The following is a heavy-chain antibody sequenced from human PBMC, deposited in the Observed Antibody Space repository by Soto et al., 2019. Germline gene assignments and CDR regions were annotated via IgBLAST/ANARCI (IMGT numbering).Heavy chain of an antibody. CDR2: IFHTGFT. Sequence: QMQLQESGPGLVKPSETLSLTCTVSSDSIAGENWWSWVRQPPGMGLEWIGEIFHTGFTNYNPSLKGRVTMEVDKSKNQFSLKLISATAADTAVYYCARVFSSGSGWMYYFDFWGQGTLVSVSS. D-gene: IGHD6-25*01. V-gene: IGHV4-4*02. CDR3: ARVFSSGSGWMYYFDF. J-gene: IGHJ4*02. CDR1: SDSIAGENW.